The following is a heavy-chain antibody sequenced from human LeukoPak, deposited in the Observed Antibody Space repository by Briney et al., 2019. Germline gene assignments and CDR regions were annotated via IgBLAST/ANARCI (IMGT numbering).Heavy chain of an antibody. CDR2: IKQDGSEK. Sequence: GGSLRLSCAASGFTFSSYWMSWVRQAPGKGREWVANIKQDGSEKYYVDSVKGRFTISRDNAKNSLYLQMNSLRAEDTAVYYCARDAPIQLWIYNWFDHWGQGTLVTVSS. CDR1: GFTFSSYW. CDR3: ARDAPIQLWIYNWFDH. J-gene: IGHJ5*02. V-gene: IGHV3-7*01. D-gene: IGHD5-18*01.